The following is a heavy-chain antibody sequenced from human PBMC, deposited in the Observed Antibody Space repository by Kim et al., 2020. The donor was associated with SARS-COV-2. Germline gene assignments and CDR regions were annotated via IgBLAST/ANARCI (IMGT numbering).Heavy chain of an antibody. CDR3: ASQRYSGSGAYYFDY. CDR2: IYPGDSET. Sequence: GESLKISCQGSGYRFTRFWIGWVRQMPGKGLEWMGIIYPGDSETRYSPSFPGQVTISVDKSINTAYLQWSSLKASDTAMYYFASQRYSGSGAYYFDYWGQ. J-gene: IGHJ4*02. V-gene: IGHV5-51*01. D-gene: IGHD3-10*01. CDR1: GYRFTRFW.